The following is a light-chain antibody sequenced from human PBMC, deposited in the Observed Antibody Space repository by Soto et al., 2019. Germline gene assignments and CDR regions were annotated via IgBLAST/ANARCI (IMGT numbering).Light chain of an antibody. J-gene: IGKJ1*01. CDR1: QSVNSN. CDR3: QQYNNWPWT. V-gene: IGKV3-15*01. Sequence: EIVMTQSPATLSVSPGEGATLSCRASQSVNSNLAWYQQKPGQAPRLLIIGASSRAPGIPSGFSGSGSGTEFTLTISSLQSEDLAVYYCQQYNNWPWTFGLGTKVKV. CDR2: GAS.